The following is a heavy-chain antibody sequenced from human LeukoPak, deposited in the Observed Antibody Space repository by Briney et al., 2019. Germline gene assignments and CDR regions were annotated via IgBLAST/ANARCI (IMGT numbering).Heavy chain of an antibody. CDR3: ARWPYYDNV. Sequence: SETLSLTCTVSAGSISSYYWSWIRQPPGKGLEWIGYIYYSGSTNYNPSLKSRVTISVDTSKNQFSLKLSSVTAADTAVYYCARWPYYDNVWGQGTMVTVSS. V-gene: IGHV4-59*01. J-gene: IGHJ3*01. D-gene: IGHD3-22*01. CDR2: IYYSGST. CDR1: AGSISSYY.